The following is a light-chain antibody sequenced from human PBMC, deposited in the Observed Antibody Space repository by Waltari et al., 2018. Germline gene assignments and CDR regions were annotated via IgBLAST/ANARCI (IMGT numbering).Light chain of an antibody. CDR3: QQLNSYIT. V-gene: IGKV1-9*01. Sequence: DIQLTQSPSFLSASVGDRVTIPCRASQGISSYLAWYQQKPGKAPKLLIYAASTLQSEVPSRFSGSGSGTEFTLTISSLQPEDFATYYCQQLNSYITFGQGTRLEIK. J-gene: IGKJ5*01. CDR2: AAS. CDR1: QGISSY.